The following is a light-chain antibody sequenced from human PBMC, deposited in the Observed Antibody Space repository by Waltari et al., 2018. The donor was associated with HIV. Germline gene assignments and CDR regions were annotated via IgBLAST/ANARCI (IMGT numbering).Light chain of an antibody. V-gene: IGLV2-23*02. CDR1: SSDVGSYNL. CDR3: CSYAGSSRV. Sequence: QSALTQPASVSGSPGQSITISCTGTSSDVGSYNLVSWYQQHLGKAPKLMIYEVSQRPAGVSNRFSGSKSGNTASLTISGLQAEDEADYYCCSYAGSSRVFGGGTKLTVL. CDR2: EVS. J-gene: IGLJ3*02.